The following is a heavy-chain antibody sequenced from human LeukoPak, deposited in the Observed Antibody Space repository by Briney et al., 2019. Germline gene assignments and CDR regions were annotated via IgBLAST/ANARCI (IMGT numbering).Heavy chain of an antibody. CDR3: ARDKYVDAFDI. J-gene: IGHJ3*02. CDR1: GGTFSSYA. V-gene: IGHV1-69*05. CDR2: IIPIFGTA. Sequence: SVKVSCKASGGTFSSYAISWVRQAPGQGLEWMGRIIPIFGTANYAQKFQGRVTITTDESTGTAYMELSSLRSEDTAVYYCARDKYVDAFDIWGQGTMVTVSS. D-gene: IGHD2/OR15-2a*01.